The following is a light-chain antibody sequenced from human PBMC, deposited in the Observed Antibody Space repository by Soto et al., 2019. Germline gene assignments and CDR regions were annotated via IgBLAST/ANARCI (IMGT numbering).Light chain of an antibody. Sequence: IQMTQSPSTLSAPVGHRVAITCRASQSIGIWLAWYQQKAGKAPRFLIFTASTLLGGVPSRLSGSVSGTEFPLTISSLQLDDFATYYCQQYRDYSWTFGQGTKVEIK. CDR1: QSIGIW. CDR3: QQYRDYSWT. J-gene: IGKJ1*01. V-gene: IGKV1-5*03. CDR2: TAS.